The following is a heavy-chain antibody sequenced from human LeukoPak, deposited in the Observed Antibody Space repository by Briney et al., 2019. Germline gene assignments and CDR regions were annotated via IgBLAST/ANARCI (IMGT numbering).Heavy chain of an antibody. D-gene: IGHD3-22*01. J-gene: IGHJ6*03. CDR2: ISGSGGAT. Sequence: GGSLRLSCAASGFTFSSYAMSWVRQAPGKGLEWVSAISGSGGATYYADSVRGRFTISRDNSKNTLYLQMNSLRAEDTAVYYCAKPDYYDLNYYMDVWGKGTTVTISS. CDR3: AKPDYYDLNYYMDV. CDR1: GFTFSSYA. V-gene: IGHV3-23*01.